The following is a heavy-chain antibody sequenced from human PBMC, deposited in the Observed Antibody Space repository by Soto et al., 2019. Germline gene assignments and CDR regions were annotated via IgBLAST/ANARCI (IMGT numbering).Heavy chain of an antibody. CDR1: GGSISSGGYY. CDR2: IYYSGTT. CDR3: AASCVACGGCNYYGMDV. Sequence: QVQLQESGPGLVKPSQTLSLTCTVSGGSISSGGYYWYWIRQHPGKGLEWIGYIYYSGTTYYNPSLKSPVTISVDTSKNQFSLKLSSVTAADTAVYYCAASCVACGGCNYYGMDVWGQGTTVTVSS. J-gene: IGHJ6*02. V-gene: IGHV4-31*01. D-gene: IGHD2-21*01.